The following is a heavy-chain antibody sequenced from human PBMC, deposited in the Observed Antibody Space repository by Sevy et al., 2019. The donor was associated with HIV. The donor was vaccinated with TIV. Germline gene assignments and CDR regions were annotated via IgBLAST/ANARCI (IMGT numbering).Heavy chain of an antibody. CDR1: GGTFNRYA. D-gene: IGHD6-19*01. Sequence: ASVKVSCKASGGTFNRYAISWVRQAPGHWLEWLGGIIPIFGTTNYAQKFQGRVTITADESTSTAYMEVSSLRSEDTAVYYCARLTVAGLGGWFDPWGHGTLVTVSS. CDR3: ARLTVAGLGGWFDP. J-gene: IGHJ5*02. V-gene: IGHV1-69*13. CDR2: IIPIFGTT.